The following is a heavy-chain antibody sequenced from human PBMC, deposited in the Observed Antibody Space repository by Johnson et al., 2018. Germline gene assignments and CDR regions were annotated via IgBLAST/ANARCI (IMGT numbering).Heavy chain of an antibody. Sequence: VQLVQSGAEVKKPGESLKISCKGSGYSFTGYWIAWVRQMPGKGLEWMGIIYPGDSDTRYSPSFQGQVTISADKSISTADLQWSRLKGTDTAMYYRARLVSSGWYDSWGQGTLVTVSA. CDR2: IYPGDSDT. CDR1: GYSFTGYW. CDR3: ARLVSSGWYDS. D-gene: IGHD6-19*01. J-gene: IGHJ5*01. V-gene: IGHV5-51*01.